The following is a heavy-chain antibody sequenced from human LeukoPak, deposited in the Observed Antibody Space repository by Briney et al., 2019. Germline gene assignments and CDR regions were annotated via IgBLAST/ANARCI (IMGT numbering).Heavy chain of an antibody. Sequence: ASVKVSCKASGYTFTSYGISWVRQAPGRGLEWMGWISAYNGNTNYAQKLQGRVTMTTDTSTSTAYMELRSLRSDDTAVYYCARDRGDGYNYYFDYWGQGTLVTVSS. CDR2: ISAYNGNT. J-gene: IGHJ4*02. CDR3: ARDRGDGYNYYFDY. D-gene: IGHD5-24*01. CDR1: GYTFTSYG. V-gene: IGHV1-18*01.